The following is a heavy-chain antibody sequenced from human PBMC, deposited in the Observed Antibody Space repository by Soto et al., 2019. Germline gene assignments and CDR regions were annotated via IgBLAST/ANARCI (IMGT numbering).Heavy chain of an antibody. CDR3: VRDRYSSSGWFDP. Sequence: PSETLSLTCTVSGGSVSNSSHYWTWIRQPPGKGLEWIGYVYYTGSTNYNPSLHSRVTISVDTSKNQFSLTLSSVTPEDTAVYYCVRDRYSSSGWFDPWGQGTPVTVSS. J-gene: IGHJ5*02. CDR1: GGSVSNSSHY. CDR2: VYYTGST. V-gene: IGHV4-61*01. D-gene: IGHD3-10*01.